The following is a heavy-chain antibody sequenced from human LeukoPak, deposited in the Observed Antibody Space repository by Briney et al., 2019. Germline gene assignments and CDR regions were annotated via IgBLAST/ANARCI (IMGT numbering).Heavy chain of an antibody. CDR1: GFIFNVYG. Sequence: PGGSLRLSCAAWGFIFNVYGMSWVRQAPGKGLEWVSGINWNGGSTGYADSVKGRFTISRDNAKNSLYLQMNSLRAEDTDLYHCTRVRGRAYHRIVATITNAFDIWGQGTMVTVSS. CDR3: TRVRGRAYHRIVATITNAFDI. J-gene: IGHJ3*02. CDR2: INWNGGST. V-gene: IGHV3-20*01. D-gene: IGHD5-12*01.